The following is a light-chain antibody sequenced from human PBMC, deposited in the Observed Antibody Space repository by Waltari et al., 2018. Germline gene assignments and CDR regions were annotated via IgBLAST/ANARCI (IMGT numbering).Light chain of an antibody. Sequence: DIQLTQSPSFLSASVGDRVTITCRASQGITSYLAWYQQKSRKAPKLLIYGASILQSGVPSRFSGSTSGTEFTLTISSLQPEDFATYYCQHLNTYLFTFGPGTKVDIK. CDR2: GAS. CDR3: QHLNTYLFT. V-gene: IGKV1-9*01. CDR1: QGITSY. J-gene: IGKJ3*01.